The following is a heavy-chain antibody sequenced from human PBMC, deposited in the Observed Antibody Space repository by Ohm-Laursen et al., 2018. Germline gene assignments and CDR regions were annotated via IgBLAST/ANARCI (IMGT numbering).Heavy chain of an antibody. CDR2: IYYSGST. D-gene: IGHD3-22*01. J-gene: IGHJ4*02. V-gene: IGHV4-59*12. Sequence: TLSLTCTVSGGSISSYYWSWIRQPPGKGLEWIGYIYYSGSTNYNPSLKSRVTISVDTSKNQFFLKLSSVTAADTAVYYCARATRDSSGYCRGDIDYWGQGTLVTVSS. CDR1: GGSISSYY. CDR3: ARATRDSSGYCRGDIDY.